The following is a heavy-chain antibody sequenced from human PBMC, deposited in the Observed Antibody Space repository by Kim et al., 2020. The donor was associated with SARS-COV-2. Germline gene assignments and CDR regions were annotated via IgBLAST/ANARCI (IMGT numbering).Heavy chain of an antibody. J-gene: IGHJ4*02. D-gene: IGHD4-4*01. Sequence: GGSLRLSCAASGFTFSSYWMSWVRQAPGKGLEWVANIKQDGSEKYYVDSVKGRFTISRDNAKNSLYLQMNSLRAEDTAVYYCARGTTVTHSYYFDYWGQGTLVTVSS. V-gene: IGHV3-7*01. CDR2: IKQDGSEK. CDR1: GFTFSSYW. CDR3: ARGTTVTHSYYFDY.